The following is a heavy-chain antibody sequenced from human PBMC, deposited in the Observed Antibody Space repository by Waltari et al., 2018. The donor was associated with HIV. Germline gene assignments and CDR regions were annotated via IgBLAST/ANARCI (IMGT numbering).Heavy chain of an antibody. CDR3: VRRVAEDYGSGRVDS. CDR2: LYYGGNT. J-gene: IGHJ4*02. CDR1: GGSVTSNLHY. V-gene: IGHV4-39*01. Sequence: GPGVVRPSETLCLTCSVSGGSVTSNLHYWGWIRQSPNIGLEWIGSLYYGGNTYHNPSLRSRVAISADRSTNQFSLRLTSVSVADSAIYYCVRRVAEDYGSGRVDSWGQGILVVVSS. D-gene: IGHD4-17*01.